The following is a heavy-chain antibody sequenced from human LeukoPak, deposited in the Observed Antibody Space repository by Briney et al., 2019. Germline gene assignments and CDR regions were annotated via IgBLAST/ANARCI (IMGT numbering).Heavy chain of an antibody. CDR2: IYYSLYYSGST. V-gene: IGHV4-39*07. Sequence: SETLSLTCTVSGASISGRSYYWGWIRQPPGKGLEWIGSIYYSLYYSGSTYYNPSLKSRVTISLDTSKNQFSLKLTSVTAADTAVYYCASPPYSGSYNDAFDIWGQGTMVAVSS. CDR3: ASPPYSGSYNDAFDI. J-gene: IGHJ3*02. D-gene: IGHD1-26*01. CDR1: GASISGRSYY.